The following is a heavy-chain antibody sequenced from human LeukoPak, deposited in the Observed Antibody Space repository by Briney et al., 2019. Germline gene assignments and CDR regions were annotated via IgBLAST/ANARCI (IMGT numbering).Heavy chain of an antibody. V-gene: IGHV3-53*01. J-gene: IGHJ4*02. CDR1: GFTSTDYG. D-gene: IGHD1-14*01. CDR2: IYSGGST. Sequence: PRGSLRLSCIGSGFTSTDYGMSWVRQAPGKGLEWVSVIYSGGSTYYADSVKGRFTISRDNSKNTLYLQMNSLRAEDTAVYYCARTTIFHRTFDYWGQGTLVTVSS. CDR3: ARTTIFHRTFDY.